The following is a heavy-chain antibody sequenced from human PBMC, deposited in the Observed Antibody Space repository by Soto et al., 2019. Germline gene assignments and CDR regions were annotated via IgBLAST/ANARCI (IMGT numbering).Heavy chain of an antibody. J-gene: IGHJ6*02. Sequence: SGPTLVNPTQTLTLTCTFSGFSLSTSGMCVSWIRQPPGKALEWLALIGWDDDKYYSTSLKTRLTISKDTSKNQVVLTMTNMDPVDTATYYCARIKGPPVVSDYYYYYGMDVWGQVTTVTVSS. CDR3: ARIKGPPVVSDYYYYYGMDV. V-gene: IGHV2-70*01. CDR1: GFSLSTSGMC. CDR2: IGWDDDK. D-gene: IGHD3-22*01.